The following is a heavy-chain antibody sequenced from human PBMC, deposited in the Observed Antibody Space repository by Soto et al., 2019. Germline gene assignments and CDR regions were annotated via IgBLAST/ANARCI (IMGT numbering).Heavy chain of an antibody. CDR1: GASISSGGYY. CDR2: VCYRGRT. CDR3: ARGIQHYYDSSAYSYDY. V-gene: IGHV4-31*03. Sequence: QVQLQESGPGLVKPSQTLSLSCTVSGASISSGGYYWSWIRQYPGKGLEWIGYVCYRGRTYYNPSLQSRVPMSVATSKNQFSLKLSSVTAADTAVFYCARGIQHYYDSSAYSYDYWGEGTLVTVSP. J-gene: IGHJ4*02. D-gene: IGHD3-22*01.